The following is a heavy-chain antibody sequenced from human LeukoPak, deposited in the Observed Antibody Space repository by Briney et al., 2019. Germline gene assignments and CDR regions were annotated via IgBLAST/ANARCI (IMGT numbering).Heavy chain of an antibody. Sequence: SETLSLTCTVSGDSISTYYWGWIRQPAGKRLEWIGRIYTSGSTNYNPSLESRVTMSVDTSKNQLSLNLSSVTAADTAVYYCARAISSGWFKNAFDIWGQGTMVTVSS. V-gene: IGHV4-4*07. D-gene: IGHD6-19*01. CDR2: IYTSGST. CDR1: GDSISTYY. CDR3: ARAISSGWFKNAFDI. J-gene: IGHJ3*02.